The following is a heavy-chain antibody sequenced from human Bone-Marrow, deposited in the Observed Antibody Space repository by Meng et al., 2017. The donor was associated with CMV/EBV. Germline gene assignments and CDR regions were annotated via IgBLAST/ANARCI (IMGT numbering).Heavy chain of an antibody. Sequence: GESLKISCAASGFRFNSYSMNWVRQAPGKGLEWVSSISSSSSYIYYADSVKGRFTISRDNAKNSLYLQMNSLRAEDTAVYYCARSSGWYIDDAFDIWGQGTMVTVSS. CDR3: ARSSGWYIDDAFDI. CDR2: ISSSSSYI. J-gene: IGHJ3*02. CDR1: GFRFNSYS. D-gene: IGHD6-19*01. V-gene: IGHV3-21*01.